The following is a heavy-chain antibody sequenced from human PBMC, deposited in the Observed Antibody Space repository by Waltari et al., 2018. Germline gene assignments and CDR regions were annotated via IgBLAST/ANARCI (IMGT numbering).Heavy chain of an antibody. CDR2: IYSNGNT. V-gene: IGHV4-4*07. CDR3: ARGTSGFPFDS. CDR1: DDSISGYY. D-gene: IGHD3-9*01. J-gene: IGHJ4*02. Sequence: QESGPGLVKPSETLSLTCTVFDDSISGYYWNWIRQPAGKGLEWIGRIYSNGNTDYNPSLKSRVSMSVDTSKNQFSLTLNSVTAADTALYYCARGTSGFPFDSWGQGTLVTVSS.